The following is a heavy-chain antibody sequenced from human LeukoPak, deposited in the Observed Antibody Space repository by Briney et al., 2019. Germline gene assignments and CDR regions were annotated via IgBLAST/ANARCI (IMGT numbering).Heavy chain of an antibody. CDR3: ARLNDGFDI. J-gene: IGHJ3*02. Sequence: GGSLRLSCKGSGYTFANYWIGWVRQMPGKGLEWMGIIYPGDFDTRYSPSFQGQVTFSADRSISTAYLQWSSLRASDTAMYYCARLNDGFDIWGQGTMVTVSS. CDR1: GYTFANYW. V-gene: IGHV5-51*01. CDR2: IYPGDFDT.